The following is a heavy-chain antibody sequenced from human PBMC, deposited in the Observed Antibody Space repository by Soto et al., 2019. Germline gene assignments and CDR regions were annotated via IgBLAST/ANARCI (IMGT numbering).Heavy chain of an antibody. D-gene: IGHD6-19*01. Sequence: EVQLVESGGGLVQPGGSLRLSCAASGFTFSSYWMHWVRQTPEKGLVWVSRIHSDGSTTNYADSVKGRFTISRDNTKITLYLQMNSLRAEDTAVYYCAKVHSSGWYYFDSWGQGTLVTVSS. V-gene: IGHV3-74*01. CDR3: AKVHSSGWYYFDS. J-gene: IGHJ4*02. CDR1: GFTFSSYW. CDR2: IHSDGSTT.